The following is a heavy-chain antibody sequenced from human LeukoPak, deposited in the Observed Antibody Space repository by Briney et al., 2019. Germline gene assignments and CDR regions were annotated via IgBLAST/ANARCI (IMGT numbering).Heavy chain of an antibody. D-gene: IGHD4-23*01. CDR3: ARDWTTLGY. Sequence: GGSLRLSCAASGFTFSDYYMSWIRQAPGKGLEWVSYISSSSSYTNYADSVKGRFTISRDNAKDSLYLQMNSLRAEDTAVYYCARDWTTLGYWGQGTLVTVSS. V-gene: IGHV3-11*06. CDR2: ISSSSSYT. CDR1: GFTFSDYY. J-gene: IGHJ4*02.